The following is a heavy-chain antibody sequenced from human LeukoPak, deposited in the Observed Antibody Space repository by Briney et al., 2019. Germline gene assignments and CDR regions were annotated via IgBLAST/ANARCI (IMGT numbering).Heavy chain of an antibody. Sequence: GGSLRLSCAAPGFTFSNYWMHWVRQAPGKGLLWVSRSNSDGSSTTYADSVKGRFTISRDNAKNTLYLQMNSLSAEDTAVYYCVRVSYGGDYWGQGTLVTVSS. CDR3: VRVSYGGDY. CDR2: SNSDGSST. V-gene: IGHV3-74*03. CDR1: GFTFSNYW. J-gene: IGHJ4*02. D-gene: IGHD5-18*01.